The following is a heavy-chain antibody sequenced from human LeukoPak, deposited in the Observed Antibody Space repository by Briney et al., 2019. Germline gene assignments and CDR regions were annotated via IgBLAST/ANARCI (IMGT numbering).Heavy chain of an antibody. Sequence: PSETLSLTCAVYVGSFSGYYWSWIRQPPGKGLEWIGEINHSGSTNYNPSLKSRVTISVDTSKNQFSLKLSSVTAADTAVYYCARDLGYCGGDCYGYWGQGTLVTVSS. V-gene: IGHV4-34*01. D-gene: IGHD2-21*01. CDR3: ARDLGYCGGDCYGY. J-gene: IGHJ4*02. CDR2: INHSGST. CDR1: VGSFSGYY.